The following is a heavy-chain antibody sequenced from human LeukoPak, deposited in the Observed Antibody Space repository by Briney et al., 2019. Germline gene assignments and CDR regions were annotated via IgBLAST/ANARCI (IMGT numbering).Heavy chain of an antibody. CDR1: GFSLSTSGVG. D-gene: IGHD3-16*01. CDR3: AHTIRGRTMITFGGVIGGNFDY. V-gene: IGHV2-5*01. CDR2: IYWNDDK. Sequence: ESGPTLVNPTQTLTLTCTFSGFSLSTSGVGVGRIRQPPGKALEWHALIYWNDDKRYSPSLKSRLTITKDTSKNQVVLTMTNMDPVDTATYYCAHTIRGRTMITFGGVIGGNFDYWGQGTLVTVSS. J-gene: IGHJ4*02.